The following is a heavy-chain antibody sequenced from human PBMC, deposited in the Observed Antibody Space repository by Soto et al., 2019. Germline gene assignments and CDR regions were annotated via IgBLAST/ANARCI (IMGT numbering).Heavy chain of an antibody. CDR2: IIPIRGRT. D-gene: IGHD2-2*01. V-gene: IGHV1-69*02. CDR3: ARLGYCSSTSCRYIDY. J-gene: IGHJ4*02. Sequence: SVKVSCKASGGTFSSYTISWVRQAPGQGLEWMGRIIPIRGRTSYAQKFQGRVTMTRDTSTSTVYMELSSLRSEDTAVYYCARLGYCSSTSCRYIDYWGQGTLVTVSS. CDR1: GGTFSSYT.